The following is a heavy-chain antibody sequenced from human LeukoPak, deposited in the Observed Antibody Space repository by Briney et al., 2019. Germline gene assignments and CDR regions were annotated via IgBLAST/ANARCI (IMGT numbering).Heavy chain of an antibody. CDR1: GYTFTGYY. D-gene: IGHD6-19*01. CDR3: ARERRIAVAGKRNYFDY. CDR2: INPNSGGT. Sequence: ASVKLSCKASGYTFTGYYMHWVRQAPGQGLEWMGWINPNSGGTNYAQTFQGRVTITRDTSISTAYMELRRLRSDDTAVYYCARERRIAVAGKRNYFDYWGQGTLVTVSS. J-gene: IGHJ4*02. V-gene: IGHV1-2*02.